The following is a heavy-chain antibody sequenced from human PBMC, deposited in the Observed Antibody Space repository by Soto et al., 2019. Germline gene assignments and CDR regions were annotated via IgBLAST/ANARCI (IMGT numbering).Heavy chain of an antibody. V-gene: IGHV1-69*02. D-gene: IGHD4-17*01. CDR1: GGTFSSYT. CDR2: IIPILGIA. CDR3: ARGELMTTVTTGFDY. Sequence: QVQLVQSGAEVKKPGSSVKVSCKASGGTFSSYTISWVRQAPGQGLEWMGRIIPILGIANYAQKFQGRVTITADKSRSTAYMELSSLRSEDTAVYYCARGELMTTVTTGFDYWGQGTLVTVSS. J-gene: IGHJ4*02.